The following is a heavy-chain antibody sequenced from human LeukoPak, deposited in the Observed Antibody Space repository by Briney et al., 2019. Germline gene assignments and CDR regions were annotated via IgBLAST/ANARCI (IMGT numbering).Heavy chain of an antibody. V-gene: IGHV4-31*03. CDR3: ARYGSGSYFSDY. D-gene: IGHD3-10*01. CDR2: IYYSGST. Sequence: SETLSLTCTVSGGSISSGGYYWSWIRQHPGKGLEWIGYIYYSGSTYYNPSLKSRVTISVDTSKNQFSLKLSSVTAADTAVYYCARYGSGSYFSDYWGQGTLGTVSS. CDR1: GGSISSGGYY. J-gene: IGHJ4*02.